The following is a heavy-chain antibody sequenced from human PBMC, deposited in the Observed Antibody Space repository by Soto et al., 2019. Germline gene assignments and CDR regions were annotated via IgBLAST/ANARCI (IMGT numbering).Heavy chain of an antibody. J-gene: IGHJ4*02. CDR1: GGSVSSGDYY. CDR3: ARSSSIAARNFVDY. CDR2: IYYSGST. Sequence: PSETLSLTCFVSGGSVSSGDYYWSWIRQPPGKGLEWIGYIYYSGSTYYNPSLKSRVTISVDTSKNQFSLKLSSVTAADTAVYYCARSSSIAARNFVDYWGQGTLVTVSS. V-gene: IGHV4-30-4*01. D-gene: IGHD6-6*01.